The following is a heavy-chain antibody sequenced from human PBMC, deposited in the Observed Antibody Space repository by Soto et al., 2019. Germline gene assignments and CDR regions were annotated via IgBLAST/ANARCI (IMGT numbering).Heavy chain of an antibody. Sequence: QVQLVQSGAEVKNPGASVKVSCKTSGYTFTDYYIHWVRQAPGQGLEGMGWINPNRDITNYAQKFQGRVTMTTDTSIRTAYMELSRLRSDDTAIYYCATLGAGAFDNWGQGSLVTVSS. V-gene: IGHV1-2*02. CDR2: INPNRDIT. J-gene: IGHJ4*02. CDR3: ATLGAGAFDN. D-gene: IGHD3-16*01. CDR1: GYTFTDYY.